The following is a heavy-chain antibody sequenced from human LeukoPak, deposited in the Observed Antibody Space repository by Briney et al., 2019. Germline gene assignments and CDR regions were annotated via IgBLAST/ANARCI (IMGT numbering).Heavy chain of an antibody. CDR2: INPNSGGT. V-gene: IGHV1-2*02. J-gene: IGHJ4*02. CDR1: GYTFTGYY. D-gene: IGHD1-20*01. Sequence: ASVKVSCKASGYTFTGYYMHWVRQAPGQGLEWMGWINPNSGGTNYAQKFQGRVTMTRDTSTSTAYMELRSLRSDDTAVYYCARTNNWNERMFDYWGQGTLVTVSS. CDR3: ARTNNWNERMFDY.